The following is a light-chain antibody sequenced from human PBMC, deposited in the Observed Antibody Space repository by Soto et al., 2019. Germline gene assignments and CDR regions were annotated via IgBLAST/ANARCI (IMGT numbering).Light chain of an antibody. J-gene: IGKJ3*01. V-gene: IGKV1-27*01. CDR2: GAS. Sequence: DIPMTQSPSSLSASVGDRVTITCRASQGIRNYLAWYQQKPGKVPKLLIYGASSLQSGVPSRFSGSGSGTDFTLTISSLQPEDVGSYYCQKYNNAPLLFGPGTKVDIK. CDR3: QKYNNAPLL. CDR1: QGIRNY.